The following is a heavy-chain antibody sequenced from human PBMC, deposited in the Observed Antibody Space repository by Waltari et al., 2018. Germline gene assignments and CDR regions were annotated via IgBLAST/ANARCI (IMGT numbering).Heavy chain of an antibody. CDR1: GFTFSSYA. J-gene: IGHJ4*02. CDR3: AMSLTVLVRADH. Sequence: EVRLVESGGGLVKPGGSLRLSCAAYGFTFSSYAMNWVRQAPGKGREWVAGLRASGSMTFYAASVKVRFTISRDNSNNTLYAQMTSLTPEDTATYYCAMSLTVLVRADHWGQGTLVAVSS. D-gene: IGHD1-26*01. V-gene: IGHV3-23*04. CDR2: LRASGSMT.